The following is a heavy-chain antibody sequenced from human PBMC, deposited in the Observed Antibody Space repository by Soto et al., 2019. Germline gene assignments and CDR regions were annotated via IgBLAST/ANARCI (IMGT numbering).Heavy chain of an antibody. J-gene: IGHJ4*02. V-gene: IGHV3-74*01. CDR3: ARSSSYYDSSGFKGYYFDY. CDR1: GFTFSSYW. Sequence: GGSLRLSCAASGFTFSSYWMHWVRQAPGKGLVWVSRINSDGSSTSYADSVKGRFTISRDNAKNTLYLQMNSLRAEDTAVYYCARSSSYYDSSGFKGYYFDYWGQGTLVTVSS. D-gene: IGHD3-22*01. CDR2: INSDGSST.